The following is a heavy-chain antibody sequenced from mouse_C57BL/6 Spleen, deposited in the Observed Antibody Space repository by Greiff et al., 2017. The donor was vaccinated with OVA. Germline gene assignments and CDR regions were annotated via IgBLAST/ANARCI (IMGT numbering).Heavy chain of an antibody. Sequence: QVQLQQPGAELVKPGASVKRSSKASGYTFTSNWITGVKRRPGQGLDWIGDIYPGRGSTNYNEKFKSKATLTVATSSSTAYMQLSSLTSEDSAVYYCARSPLYYYGSSSFYWYFDVWGTGTTVTVSS. D-gene: IGHD1-1*01. CDR3: ARSPLYYYGSSSFYWYFDV. CDR2: IYPGRGST. V-gene: IGHV1-55*01. CDR1: GYTFTSNW. J-gene: IGHJ1*03.